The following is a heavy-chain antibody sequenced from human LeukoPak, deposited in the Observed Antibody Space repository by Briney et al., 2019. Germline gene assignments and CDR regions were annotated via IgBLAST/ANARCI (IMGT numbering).Heavy chain of an antibody. CDR2: IYYSGSP. CDR3: ARGGSGSGYDWDNY. J-gene: IGHJ4*02. D-gene: IGHD5-12*01. V-gene: IGHV4-30-4*01. Sequence: SETLSLTCTVSGGSISRGDYYWSWIRQPPGKGLEGIGYIYYSGSPYYNPSLKSRVTISVDTSKNQFSLKLSSVTAADTAVYYCARGGSGSGYDWDNYWGQGTLVTVSS. CDR1: GGSISRGDYY.